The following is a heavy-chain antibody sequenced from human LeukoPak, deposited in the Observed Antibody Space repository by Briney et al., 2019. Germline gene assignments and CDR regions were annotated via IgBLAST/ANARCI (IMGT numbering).Heavy chain of an antibody. V-gene: IGHV1-46*01. CDR2: INPSGGST. CDR3: ARDPDFWSGYWYYFDY. D-gene: IGHD3-3*01. J-gene: IGHJ4*02. CDR1: GYTFTSYY. Sequence: ASVTVSCTASGYTFTSYYMHWVRQAPGQGLEWMGIINPSGGSTSYAQKFQGRVTMTRDTSTSTVYMELSSLRSEDTAVYYCARDPDFWSGYWYYFDYWGRGTLVTVSS.